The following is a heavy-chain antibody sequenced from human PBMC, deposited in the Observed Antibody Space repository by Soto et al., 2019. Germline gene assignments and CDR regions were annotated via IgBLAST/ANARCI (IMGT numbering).Heavy chain of an antibody. J-gene: IGHJ6*02. D-gene: IGHD3-10*01. CDR2: ISAYNGNT. CDR3: ARDYKFNSGSYYYSYYYYYGMDG. Sequence: ASVKVSCKSSGYTFTSYGISWVRQAPGQGLEWMGWISAYNGNTNYAQKLQGRVTMTTDTSTSTAYMELRSLRSDDTAVYYCARDYKFNSGSYYYSYYYYYGMDGWGQGTTVTVSS. CDR1: GYTFTSYG. V-gene: IGHV1-18*01.